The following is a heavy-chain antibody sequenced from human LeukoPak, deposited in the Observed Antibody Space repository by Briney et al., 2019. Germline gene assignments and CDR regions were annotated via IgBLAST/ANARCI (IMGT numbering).Heavy chain of an antibody. CDR2: IYYSGST. J-gene: IGHJ4*02. D-gene: IGHD6-13*01. CDR1: GGSISSSSYY. CDR3: ASIAAAGRPLYYFDY. Sequence: PSETLSLTCTVSGGSISSSSYYWGWIRQPPQKGLEWTGSIYYSGSTYYNPSLKSRVTISVDTSKNQFSLKLSSVTAADTAVYYCASIAAAGRPLYYFDYWGQGTLVTVSS. V-gene: IGHV4-39*01.